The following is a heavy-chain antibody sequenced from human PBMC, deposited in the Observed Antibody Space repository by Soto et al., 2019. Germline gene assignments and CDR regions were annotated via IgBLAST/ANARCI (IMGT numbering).Heavy chain of an antibody. D-gene: IGHD4-17*01. V-gene: IGHV3-33*01. CDR1: GFTFSSYG. CDR2: IWYDGSNK. J-gene: IGHJ6*02. Sequence: GGSLRLSCAASGFTFSSYGMHWVRQAPGKGLEWVAVIWYDGSNKYYADSVKGRFTISRDNSKNTLYLQMNSLRAEDTAVYYCARDPLDYGDSFYGMDVWGQGTTVTVS. CDR3: ARDPLDYGDSFYGMDV.